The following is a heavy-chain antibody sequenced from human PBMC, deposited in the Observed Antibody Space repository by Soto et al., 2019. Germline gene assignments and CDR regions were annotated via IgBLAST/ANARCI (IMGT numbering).Heavy chain of an antibody. CDR1: GYTFRNYI. V-gene: IGHV1-18*01. CDR2: ISPYNGNT. Sequence: QVQLVQSAGEVKKPGASAXVXXQASGYTFRNYIIAWLRQAPGQGLEWMGWISPYNGNTNYARQFRGRVTLTTDTSPSAAYLELRNLGSDDAATYYCARYCAGNACYSRHYYAMDVWGQGTTVSVSS. D-gene: IGHD2-21*02. CDR3: ARYCAGNACYSRHYYAMDV. J-gene: IGHJ6*02.